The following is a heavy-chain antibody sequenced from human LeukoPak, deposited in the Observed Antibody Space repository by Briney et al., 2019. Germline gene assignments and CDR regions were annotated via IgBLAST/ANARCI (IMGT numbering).Heavy chain of an antibody. Sequence: GGSLRLSCAASGFTVSSNYMSWVRQAPGKGLEWVSVIYSGGATYYADSVKGRFTISRDNSKNTLFLQMNSLKVEDTAVYYCASGTKWELLLNYWGQGTLVTVSS. CDR1: GFTVSSNY. V-gene: IGHV3-53*01. D-gene: IGHD1-26*01. CDR2: IYSGGAT. CDR3: ASGTKWELLLNY. J-gene: IGHJ4*02.